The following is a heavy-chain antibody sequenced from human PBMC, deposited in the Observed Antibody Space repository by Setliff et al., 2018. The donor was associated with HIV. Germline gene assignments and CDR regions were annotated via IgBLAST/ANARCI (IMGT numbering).Heavy chain of an antibody. Sequence: ASVKVSCTASGFTFTNYGIHWVRQAPGHSLEWMGFINSGTGNTIYSQKFQGRVTFSRDTSASTAYMELSSLRSEDTAVYYCANSVTDASYWYFIHWGRGSPVTVSS. D-gene: IGHD4-17*01. J-gene: IGHJ2*01. CDR1: GFTFTNYG. CDR2: INSGTGNT. CDR3: ANSVTDASYWYFIH. V-gene: IGHV1-3*01.